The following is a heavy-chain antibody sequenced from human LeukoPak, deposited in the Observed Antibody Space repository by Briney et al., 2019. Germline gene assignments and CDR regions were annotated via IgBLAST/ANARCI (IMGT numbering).Heavy chain of an antibody. V-gene: IGHV4-30-2*01. J-gene: IGHJ4*02. Sequence: SQTLSLTCAVSGGSISSGGYSWSWIRQPPGKGLEWIGYTYHSGSTYYNPSLKSRVTISVDRSKNQFSLKLSSVTAADTAVYYCASGPDCSSTSCYGDYYFDYWGQGTLVTVSS. CDR3: ASGPDCSSTSCYGDYYFDY. D-gene: IGHD2-2*01. CDR2: TYHSGST. CDR1: GGSISSGGYS.